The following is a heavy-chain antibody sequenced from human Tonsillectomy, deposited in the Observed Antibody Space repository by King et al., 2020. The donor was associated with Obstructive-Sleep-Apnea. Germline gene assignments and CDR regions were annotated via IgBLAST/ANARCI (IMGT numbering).Heavy chain of an antibody. V-gene: IGHV5-51*01. J-gene: IGHJ5*02. Sequence: VQLVQSGVEVKKPGESLTISCQGSGYNFTTYWIGWVRQMPGKGLEWMGIIYPGDSDTRYSPSFQGQVTISADKTISTAYLQWGSLKASDTAIYYCARAYSDLSNWFDPWGQGTLVTVSS. D-gene: IGHD2-15*01. CDR1: GYNFTTYW. CDR3: ARAYSDLSNWFDP. CDR2: IYPGDSDT.